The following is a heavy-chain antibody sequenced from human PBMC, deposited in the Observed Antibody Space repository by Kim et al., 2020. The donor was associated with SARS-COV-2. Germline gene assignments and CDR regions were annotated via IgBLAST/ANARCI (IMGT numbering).Heavy chain of an antibody. J-gene: IGHJ4*02. V-gene: IGHV1-8*01. D-gene: IGHD2-21*02. CDR3: ARSRDDYCYYLDY. Sequence: QKFQSRVTMTRNNSISTAYMELSSLRAEDTSVYYCARSRDDYCYYLDYWGQGTLVTVSS.